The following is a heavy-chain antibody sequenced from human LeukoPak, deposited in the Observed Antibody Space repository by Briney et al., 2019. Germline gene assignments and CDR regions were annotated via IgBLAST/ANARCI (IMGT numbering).Heavy chain of an antibody. Sequence: ASVTVSCKASGYTFTGYYIHWVRQAPGQGLEWVGWINPNSGGTNFAQKFQGRFTMTRDTSTTTAYMELSSLRSDDTAVYYCARDSRVTIFGVVIPDAFDIWGQGTMVTVSS. D-gene: IGHD3-3*01. J-gene: IGHJ3*02. CDR2: INPNSGGT. CDR1: GYTFTGYY. V-gene: IGHV1-2*02. CDR3: ARDSRVTIFGVVIPDAFDI.